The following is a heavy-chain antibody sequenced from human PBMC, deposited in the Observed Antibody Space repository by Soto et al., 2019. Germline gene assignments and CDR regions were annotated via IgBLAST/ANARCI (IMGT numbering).Heavy chain of an antibody. CDR2: LYDVDGS. D-gene: IGHD1-1*01. V-gene: IGHV3-53*01. J-gene: IGHJ3*01. CDR3: ATWHEREHAYDV. Sequence: DVQLVESGGGLIQPGESLRLSCAAFGLTISGKKYVAWVRQAPGKVLEWVSALYDVDGSFYADSVKGRFTTSSDSSKTTVYLQMNDLRTDDTAVYYFATWHEREHAYDVGGQGTTVTVAA. CDR1: GLTISGKKY.